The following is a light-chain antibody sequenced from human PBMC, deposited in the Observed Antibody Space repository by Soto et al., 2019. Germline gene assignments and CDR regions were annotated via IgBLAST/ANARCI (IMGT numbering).Light chain of an antibody. CDR3: QHFSGYPWT. J-gene: IGKJ1*01. CDR2: RVS. Sequence: DIQMTQTPSTLSASIGDRVTITCRASQSISTYLAWYQQKPGKAPKVLIYRVSTLERGVPSRFSGSGSGTEFTLTISSLQPDDFATYYCQHFSGYPWTCGQGTKVEVK. V-gene: IGKV1-5*03. CDR1: QSISTY.